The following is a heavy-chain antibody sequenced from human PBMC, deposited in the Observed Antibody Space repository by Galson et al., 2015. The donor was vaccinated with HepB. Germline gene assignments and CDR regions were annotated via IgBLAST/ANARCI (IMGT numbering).Heavy chain of an antibody. CDR1: GFTFSSYS. V-gene: IGHV3-21*01. J-gene: IGHJ3*02. Sequence: SLRLSCAASGFTFSSYSMNWVRQAPGKGLEWVSSISSSSSYIYYADSVKGRFTISRDNAKNSLYLQMNSLRAEDTAVYYCARAHSGSYLRVFGAFDIWGQGTMVTVSS. CDR2: ISSSSSYI. CDR3: ARAHSGSYLRVFGAFDI. D-gene: IGHD1-26*01.